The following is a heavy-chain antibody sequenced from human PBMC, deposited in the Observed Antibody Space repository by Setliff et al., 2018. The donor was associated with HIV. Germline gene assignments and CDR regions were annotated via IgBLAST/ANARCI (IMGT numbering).Heavy chain of an antibody. CDR2: IYTSGIT. CDR3: AREPSPSQWQPLYFDV. J-gene: IGHJ4*02. D-gene: IGHD6-19*01. V-gene: IGHV4-59*10. CDR1: GESFSGYY. Sequence: SETLSLTCAVYGESFSGYYWTWIRQPPGKGLEWIGHIYTSGITNHNPSLKSRVTMSLDTSKEQFSLRLRSVTAADTAIYYCAREPSPSQWQPLYFDVWGRGILVTVSS.